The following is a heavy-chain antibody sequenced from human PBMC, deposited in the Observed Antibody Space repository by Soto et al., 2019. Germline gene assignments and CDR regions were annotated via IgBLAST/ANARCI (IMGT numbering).Heavy chain of an antibody. CDR1: GFTFSSYW. CDR2: INSDGSST. D-gene: IGHD6-19*01. V-gene: IGHV3-74*01. Sequence: EVQLVESGGGLVQPGGSLRLSCAASGFTFSSYWMHWVRQAPGKGLVWVSRINSDGSSTSYADSVKGRFTISRDNAKNTLYLQMNSLSAEDTAVYYCARGAHSSGWYFDYWGQGTLVTVSS. CDR3: ARGAHSSGWYFDY. J-gene: IGHJ4*02.